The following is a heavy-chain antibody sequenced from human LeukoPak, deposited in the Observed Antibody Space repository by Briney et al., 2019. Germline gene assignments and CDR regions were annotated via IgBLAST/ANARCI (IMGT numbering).Heavy chain of an antibody. D-gene: IGHD6-19*01. J-gene: IGHJ4*02. V-gene: IGHV1-18*01. CDR3: ARPYSSGWYGGY. CDR2: ISTYDDNI. CDR1: GYTFTTYG. Sequence: ASVKVSCKASGYTFTTYGLSWVRQAPGQGLEWLGWISTYDDNIKYAQSLQGRLTLTIDTSTSTAYMELSRVRSDDTAVYYCARPYSSGWYGGYWGQGTLVTVSS.